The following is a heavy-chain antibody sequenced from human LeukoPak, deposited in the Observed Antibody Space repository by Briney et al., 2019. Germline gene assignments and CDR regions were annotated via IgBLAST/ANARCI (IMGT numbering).Heavy chain of an antibody. CDR2: IYSGGST. Sequence: TGGSLRLSCAASGFTFSSYAMSWVRQAPGKGLEWVSTIYSGGSTYYADSVKGRFTISRDISKNTLYLQMNSLRGEDTAVYYCARNGYTSGWYRNWGQGTLVTVSS. D-gene: IGHD6-19*01. CDR1: GFTFSSYA. CDR3: ARNGYTSGWYRN. V-gene: IGHV3-23*05. J-gene: IGHJ4*02.